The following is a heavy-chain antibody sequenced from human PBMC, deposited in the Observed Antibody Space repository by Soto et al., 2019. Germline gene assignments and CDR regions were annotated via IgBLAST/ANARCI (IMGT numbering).Heavy chain of an antibody. CDR3: ASPYYYDSSGLDAFDI. CDR2: IIPIFGTA. V-gene: IGHV1-69*13. D-gene: IGHD3-22*01. J-gene: IGHJ3*02. Sequence: SVKVSCKASGGTFSSYAISWVRQAPGQGLEWMGGIIPIFGTANYAQKFQGRVTITADESTSTAYMELSSLRSEDTAVYYCASPYYYDSSGLDAFDIWGQGTMVTVSS. CDR1: GGTFSSYA.